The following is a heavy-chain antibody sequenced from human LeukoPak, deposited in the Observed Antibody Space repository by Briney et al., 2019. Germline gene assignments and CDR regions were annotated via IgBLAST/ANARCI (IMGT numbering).Heavy chain of an antibody. J-gene: IGHJ5*02. CDR3: ARQIPDYYDSSGFYYNYFDP. D-gene: IGHD3-22*01. V-gene: IGHV5-51*01. CDR1: GYSFSSYW. Sequence: GESLKISCKGSGYSFSSYWIAWVRQMPGKGLEWMGIIYPGDSDTRYSPSFQGQVTISADKSISTAYLQWSSLKASDTAMYYCARQIPDYYDSSGFYYNYFDPWGQGTLVTVSS. CDR2: IYPGDSDT.